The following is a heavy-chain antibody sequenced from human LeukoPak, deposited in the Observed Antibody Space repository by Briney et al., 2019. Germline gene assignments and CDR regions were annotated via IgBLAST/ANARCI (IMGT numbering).Heavy chain of an antibody. V-gene: IGHV1-69*04. CDR2: IIPILGIA. D-gene: IGHD2-15*01. J-gene: IGHJ5*02. CDR3: ARIVERWFDP. Sequence: ASVKISCKASGGTFSSYAISWVRQAPGQGLEWMGRIIPILGIANYAQKFQGRVTITADKSTSTAYMELSSLRSEDTAVYYCARIVERWFDPWGQGTLVTVSS. CDR1: GGTFSSYA.